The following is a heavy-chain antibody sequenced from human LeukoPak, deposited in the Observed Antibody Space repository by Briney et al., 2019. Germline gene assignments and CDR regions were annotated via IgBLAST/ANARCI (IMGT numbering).Heavy chain of an antibody. Sequence: SETLSLTCTVSGGSIGSHYWSWIRQPPGEGLEWIGYIYYSGTTSYNPSLKSRVTISVDASKNQFSLKLSSVTAADTAVYYCARDYYDSRGEAFDIWGLGTMVTVSS. V-gene: IGHV4-59*11. J-gene: IGHJ3*02. CDR1: GGSIGSHY. CDR2: IYYSGTT. D-gene: IGHD3-22*01. CDR3: ARDYYDSRGEAFDI.